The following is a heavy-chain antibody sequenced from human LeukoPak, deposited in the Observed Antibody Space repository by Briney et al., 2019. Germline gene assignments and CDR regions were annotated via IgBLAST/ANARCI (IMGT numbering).Heavy chain of an antibody. V-gene: IGHV3-74*01. D-gene: IGHD1-26*01. Sequence: GGSLRLSCAASGFTFSSYWMHWVRQAPGKGLVWVSRINSDGSSITYADSVKGRFTISRDNSKNTLYLQMNSLRAEDTAVYYCARERGSYGFDYWGQGTLVTVSS. CDR1: GFTFSSYW. CDR3: ARERGSYGFDY. CDR2: INSDGSSI. J-gene: IGHJ4*02.